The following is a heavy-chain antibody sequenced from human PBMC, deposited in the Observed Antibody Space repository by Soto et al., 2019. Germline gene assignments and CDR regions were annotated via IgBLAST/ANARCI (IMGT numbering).Heavy chain of an antibody. CDR3: ASGLLFDTSY. V-gene: IGHV4-39*01. CDR2: IFYSGNT. D-gene: IGHD2-21*01. CDR1: GDSIGGSNFY. J-gene: IGHJ4*02. Sequence: SETLSLTCTVSGDSIGGSNFYWGWLRQPPGKGLEWIGSIFYSGNTYYNPSLKSRVIMSVDTSKNQLSLRLNSVNAADTAVYYCASGLLFDTSYWGQGTLGTVS.